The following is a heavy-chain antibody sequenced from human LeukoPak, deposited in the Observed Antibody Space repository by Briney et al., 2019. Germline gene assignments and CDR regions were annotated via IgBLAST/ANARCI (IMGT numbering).Heavy chain of an antibody. V-gene: IGHV3-21*01. CDR2: ISGGSDYI. Sequence: RPGGSLRLSCAASGFMFNGYSMTWVRQAPGKGLEWVSYISGGSDYIYYTDSVKGRFTISRDNAKKSLYLHMNSLRAEDTAVYYCARGYATAFDSWGQGTLVTVSS. J-gene: IGHJ4*02. D-gene: IGHD2-2*01. CDR1: GFMFNGYS. CDR3: ARGYATAFDS.